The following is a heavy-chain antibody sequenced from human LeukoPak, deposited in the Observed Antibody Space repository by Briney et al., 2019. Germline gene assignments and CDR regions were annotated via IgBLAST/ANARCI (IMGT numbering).Heavy chain of an antibody. J-gene: IGHJ3*02. CDR1: GFTVSSNY. CDR3: ARDMGGSYYGNAFDI. V-gene: IGHV3-11*01. D-gene: IGHD1-26*01. CDR2: ISSSGSTI. Sequence: KPGGSLRLSCAASGFTVSSNYMSWIRQAPGKGLEWVSYISSSGSTIYYADSVKGRFTISRDNAKNSLYLQMNSLRAEDTAVYYCARDMGGSYYGNAFDIWGQGTMVTVSS.